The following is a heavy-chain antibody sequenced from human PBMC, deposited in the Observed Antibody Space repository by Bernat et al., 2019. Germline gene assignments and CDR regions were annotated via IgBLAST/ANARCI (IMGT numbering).Heavy chain of an antibody. D-gene: IGHD2-15*01. V-gene: IGHV3-53*01. CDR2: IYSGVST. CDR3: ASLVVVVAATIDY. J-gene: IGHJ4*02. CDR1: GFTVSSNY. Sequence: EVQLVESGGGLIQPGWSLRLSCAASGFTVSSNYMSWVRQAPGKGLEWVSVIYSGVSTYYADSVKGGFTISRDNAKNTLYLQMNRMRAEDTAVYYCASLVVVVAATIDYWGQGTLGTVSS.